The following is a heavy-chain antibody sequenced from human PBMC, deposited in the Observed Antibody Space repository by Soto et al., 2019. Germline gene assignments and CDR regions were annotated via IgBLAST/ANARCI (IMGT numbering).Heavy chain of an antibody. D-gene: IGHD6-6*01. Sequence: QVQLVESGGGVVQPGTSLRLSCSASGFSLSGVDMHWVRQAPGKGMEWVAVMSYDGRNQYYADSVKGRFTVSRDSSKSTLYLHMNSLSTEDAAVYYCATGGWYTSSSRSDCWGQGTLVSVSS. J-gene: IGHJ4*02. V-gene: IGHV3-30*03. CDR3: ATGGWYTSSSRSDC. CDR2: MSYDGRNQ. CDR1: GFSLSGVD.